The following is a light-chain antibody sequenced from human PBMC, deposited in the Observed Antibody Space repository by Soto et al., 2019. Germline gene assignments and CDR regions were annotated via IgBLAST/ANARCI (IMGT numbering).Light chain of an antibody. CDR3: QQYTNWPLMYT. J-gene: IGKJ2*01. CDR2: GAS. CDR1: QGVNNN. V-gene: IGKV3-15*01. Sequence: EIVLTQSPATLSVSPGERATLSCRASQGVNNNLAWYQQKPGQAPRLLIYGASTRATGIPARFSGAGSGTEFTLSISSLQSEDFAVYYCQQYTNWPLMYTFGQGTKLEIK.